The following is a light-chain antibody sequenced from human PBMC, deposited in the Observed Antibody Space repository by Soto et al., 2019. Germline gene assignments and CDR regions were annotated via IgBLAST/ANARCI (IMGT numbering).Light chain of an antibody. CDR3: QQYYSTTKT. J-gene: IGKJ1*01. CDR1: QSVLYSSNNKNY. V-gene: IGKV4-1*01. Sequence: DIVMTQSPDSLAVSLGERATINCKSSQSVLYSSNNKNYLAWYQQKPGQPPKLLIYWASTRESGVPDRLSGSGYGKSATLTTNSMQAEDEVFYNCQQYYSTTKTFGKGNKVEIK. CDR2: WAS.